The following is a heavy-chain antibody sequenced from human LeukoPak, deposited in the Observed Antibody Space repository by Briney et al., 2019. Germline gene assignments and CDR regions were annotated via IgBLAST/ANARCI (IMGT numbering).Heavy chain of an antibody. Sequence: GGSLRLSCAAFGFTFSSYSMNWVRQAPGKGLEWVSSISSSSSYIYYADSVKGRFTISRDNAKNSLYLQMNSLRAEDTAVYYCARTAISLNFDYWGQGTLVTVSS. V-gene: IGHV3-21*01. D-gene: IGHD5-18*01. J-gene: IGHJ4*02. CDR1: GFTFSSYS. CDR3: ARTAISLNFDY. CDR2: ISSSSSYI.